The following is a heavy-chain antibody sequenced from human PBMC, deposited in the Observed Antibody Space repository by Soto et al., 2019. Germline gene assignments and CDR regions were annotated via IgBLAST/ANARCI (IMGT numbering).Heavy chain of an antibody. V-gene: IGHV1-69*12. Sequence: QVQLVQSGAEVKKPGSSVTVSCKASGGTFSSYTISWVRQAPGQGLEWMGGIIPIFGTANYAQKFQGRVTITADDSTSTAYMELSSLSSEDTAVYYGAGGNHRWLQLWYFDLWGRGTLVTVSS. J-gene: IGHJ2*01. CDR3: AGGNHRWLQLWYFDL. CDR1: GGTFSSYT. CDR2: IIPIFGTA. D-gene: IGHD5-12*01.